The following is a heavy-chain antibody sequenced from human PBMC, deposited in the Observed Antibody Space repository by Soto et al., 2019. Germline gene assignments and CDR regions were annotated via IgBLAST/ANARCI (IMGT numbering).Heavy chain of an antibody. CDR2: INAGNGNT. J-gene: IGHJ6*02. CDR1: GYTFTSYA. CDR3: ATRGRSLGYYYGMDV. V-gene: IGHV1-3*01. D-gene: IGHD3-10*01. Sequence: QVQLVQSGAEVKKPGASVKVSCKASGYTFTSYAMHWVRQDPGQRLEWMGWINAGNGNTKYSQKFQGRVTITRDTFASTAYMELSSLRSEDTAVYYCATRGRSLGYYYGMDVWGQGTTVTVSS.